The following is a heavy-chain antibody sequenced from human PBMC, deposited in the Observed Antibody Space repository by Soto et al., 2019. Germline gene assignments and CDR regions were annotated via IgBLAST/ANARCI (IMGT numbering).Heavy chain of an antibody. V-gene: IGHV4-30-2*01. CDR2: VYHSGST. D-gene: IGHD3-22*01. J-gene: IGHJ5*01. Sequence: QLQLQESGSGLVKPSPTLSLTCAASGGSVSSGGASWTWSRQPPGKGLEWSGYVYHSGSTYYNTSLKSRVTLSVDRSKNQFSLNLTSVTAEETAVYYCSIGSVVHLDSWGQGTMVTVS. CDR3: SIGSVVHLDS. CDR1: GGSVSSGGAS.